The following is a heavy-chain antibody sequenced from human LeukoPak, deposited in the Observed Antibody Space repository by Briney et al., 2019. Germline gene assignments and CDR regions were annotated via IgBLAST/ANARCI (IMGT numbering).Heavy chain of an antibody. V-gene: IGHV4-59*08. J-gene: IGHJ3*01. CDR1: GGSMDTHH. CDR3: ARPRGRWDPFGAFDV. CDR2: IHYLGSA. D-gene: IGHD3-16*01. Sequence: PSETLSLTCTVSGGSMDTHHWGWIRQPPGKGLEWIGDIHYLGSAKYNPSLKSRVIISIDTSKNQFSLKLNSVAAADTAVYYCARPRGRWDPFGAFDVWGQGTMVTVSS.